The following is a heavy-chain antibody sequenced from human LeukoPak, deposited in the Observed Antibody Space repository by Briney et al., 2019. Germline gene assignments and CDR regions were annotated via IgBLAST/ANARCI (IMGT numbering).Heavy chain of an antibody. Sequence: SETLSLTCAVYGGSFSGYYWSWIRQPPGKGLEWIGEINHSGSTNYNPSLKSRVTISVDTSKNQFSLQLTSVTAADTAVYYCARHPSGRMWLQQGGWFDPWGQGTLVTVSS. CDR3: ARHPSGRMWLQQGGWFDP. CDR1: GGSFSGYY. CDR2: INHSGST. J-gene: IGHJ5*02. V-gene: IGHV4-34*01. D-gene: IGHD5-24*01.